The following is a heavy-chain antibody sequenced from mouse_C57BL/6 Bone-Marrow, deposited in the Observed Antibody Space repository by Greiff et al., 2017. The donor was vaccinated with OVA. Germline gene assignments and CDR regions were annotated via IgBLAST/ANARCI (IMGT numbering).Heavy chain of an antibody. Sequence: DVHLVESGGDLVKPGGSLKLSCAASGFTFSSYGMSWVRQTPDKRLEWVATISSGGSYTYYPDSVKGRFTISRDNAKNTLYLQMSSLKSEDTAMYYCARRGVTVVAPFDYWGQGTTLTVSS. D-gene: IGHD1-1*01. CDR1: GFTFSSYG. J-gene: IGHJ2*01. V-gene: IGHV5-6*01. CDR2: ISSGGSYT. CDR3: ARRGVTVVAPFDY.